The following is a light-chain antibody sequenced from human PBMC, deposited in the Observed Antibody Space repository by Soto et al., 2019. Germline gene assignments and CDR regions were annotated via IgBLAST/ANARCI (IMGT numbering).Light chain of an antibody. J-gene: IGKJ4*01. CDR3: QQVNSFPLT. V-gene: IGKV1D-12*01. CDR1: QGISSW. Sequence: DIQMTQSPSSVSASVGDRVSISCRASQGISSWLAWYQQKPGEAPKLLISGASTLQSGVPSRFSGSGSGTDFTLTISSLQPEDVATYSCQQVNSFPLTFGGGTKVDIK. CDR2: GAS.